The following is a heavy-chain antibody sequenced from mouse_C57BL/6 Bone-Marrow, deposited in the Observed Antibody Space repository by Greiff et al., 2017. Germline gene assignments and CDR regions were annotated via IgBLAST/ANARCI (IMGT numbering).Heavy chain of an antibody. CDR3: AREGYDGYYFYFDY. D-gene: IGHD2-3*01. CDR1: GYTFTSYW. J-gene: IGHJ2*01. V-gene: IGHV1-69*01. Sequence: QVQLKQSGAELVMPGASVKLSCKASGYTFTSYWMHWVKQRPGQGLEWIGEIDPSDSYTNYNQKFKGKSTLTVDKSSSTAYMQLSSLTSEDSAVYYCAREGYDGYYFYFDYWGQGTTLTVSS. CDR2: IDPSDSYT.